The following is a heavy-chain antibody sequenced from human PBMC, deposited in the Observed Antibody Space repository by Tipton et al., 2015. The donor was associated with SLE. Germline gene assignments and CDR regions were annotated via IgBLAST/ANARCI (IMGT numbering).Heavy chain of an antibody. CDR2: ISPGGGGT. J-gene: IGHJ4*02. V-gene: IGHV1-2*02. Sequence: QLVQSGPEGKKPGASVKVSCRASGYTFTSFYIHWVRQAPGQGLEWMGSISPGGGGTKFAQTFQGRVTLTRDTSINTAYMELSSPTSDDTAVYCCARDLSGDNQNYFDFWGQGTLVTVSS. D-gene: IGHD4-23*01. CDR1: GYTFTSFY. CDR3: ARDLSGDNQNYFDF.